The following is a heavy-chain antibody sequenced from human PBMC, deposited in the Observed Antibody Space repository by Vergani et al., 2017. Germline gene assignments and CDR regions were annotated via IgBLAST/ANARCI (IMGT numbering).Heavy chain of an antibody. Sequence: EVQLLESGGDLVQPGGSLRLSCAASGFTFNHYAMNWVRQAPGKGLEWVSGISGSGGSTYYAGSVKGRFTISRDSSKNTLYLQMNSLSAGDTAVYYCARDXRDYNNYPGTFDIWGQGSMVTVSS. V-gene: IGHV3-23*01. J-gene: IGHJ3*02. CDR3: ARDXRDYNNYPGTFDI. CDR1: GFTFNHYA. D-gene: IGHD5-24*01. CDR2: ISGSGGST.